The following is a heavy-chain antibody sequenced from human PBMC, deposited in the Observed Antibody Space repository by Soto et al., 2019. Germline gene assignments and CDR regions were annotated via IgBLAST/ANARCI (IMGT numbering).Heavy chain of an antibody. CDR1: GVSIRSENYY. Sequence: QVQLQESGPGLVKASQTLSLTCTVSGVSIRSENYYWNWIRQRPGKGLEWIGYISYTGTTAYNPSLQRRFSISWDWSQNHFSLRVNSVTAADAAIYYFASNHAEQRDGKNYYPGMDVWGHGTPVTVSS. V-gene: IGHV4-31*03. CDR3: ASNHAEQRDGKNYYPGMDV. D-gene: IGHD6-25*01. CDR2: ISYTGTT. J-gene: IGHJ6*02.